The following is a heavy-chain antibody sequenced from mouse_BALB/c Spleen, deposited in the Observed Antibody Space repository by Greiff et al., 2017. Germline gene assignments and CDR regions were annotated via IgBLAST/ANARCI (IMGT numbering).Heavy chain of an antibody. D-gene: IGHD2-3*01. CDR3: ARSNDGYYFSSWFAY. CDR2: INPGSGGT. V-gene: IGHV1-54*01. CDR1: GYAFTNYL. J-gene: IGHJ3*01. Sequence: VQLQQSGAELVRPGTSVKVSCKASGYAFTNYLIEWVKQRPGQGLEWIGVINPGSGGTNYNEKFKGKATLTADKSSSTAYMQLSSLTSDDSAVYFCARSNDGYYFSSWFAYWGQGTLVTVSA.